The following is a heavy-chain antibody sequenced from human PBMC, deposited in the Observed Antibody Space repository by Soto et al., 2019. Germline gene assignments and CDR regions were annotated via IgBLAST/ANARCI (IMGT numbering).Heavy chain of an antibody. CDR1: GFTFSSYS. D-gene: IGHD6-13*01. V-gene: IGHV3-21*01. J-gene: IGHJ4*02. CDR3: ARASGAAAGTNY. Sequence: GGSLRLSCAASGFTFSSYSMNWVRQAPGKGLEWVSSISSSSSYIYYADSVKGRFTISRDNAKNSLYLQMNSLRAEDTAVYYCARASGAAAGTNYWGQGTLVTVSS. CDR2: ISSSSSYI.